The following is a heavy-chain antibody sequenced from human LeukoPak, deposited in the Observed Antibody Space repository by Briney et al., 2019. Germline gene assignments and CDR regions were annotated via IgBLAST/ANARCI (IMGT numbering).Heavy chain of an antibody. CDR3: AKEGTDYGDYPYFFDY. CDR2: ISFDGSRR. J-gene: IGHJ4*02. CDR1: GFTFSDSG. Sequence: GGSLRLSCAASGFTFSDSGMHWVRQAPGKGLEWVAIISFDGSRRFYADSVRGRFTVSRDNSKNTLFLQMDSLSADDTGVYYCAKEGTDYGDYPYFFDYWGQGTLVTVAS. D-gene: IGHD4-17*01. V-gene: IGHV3-30*18.